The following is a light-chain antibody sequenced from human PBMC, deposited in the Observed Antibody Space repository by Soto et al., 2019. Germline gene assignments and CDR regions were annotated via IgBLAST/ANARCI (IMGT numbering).Light chain of an antibody. CDR3: TSYAGSHNVV. Sequence: QSALTQPPSASGSPGQSVTISCTGTSSDVGGYNYVSWYQQHPGKAPKLMIYEVFNRPSGVPDRFSGSKSGNTASLTVSGLQAEDEADYYCTSYAGSHNVVFGGGTKLTVL. V-gene: IGLV2-8*01. CDR2: EVF. J-gene: IGLJ2*01. CDR1: SSDVGGYNY.